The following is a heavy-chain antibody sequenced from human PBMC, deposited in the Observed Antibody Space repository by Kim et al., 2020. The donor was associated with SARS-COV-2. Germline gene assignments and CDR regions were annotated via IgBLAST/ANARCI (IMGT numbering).Heavy chain of an antibody. J-gene: IGHJ5*02. CDR3: ATWDKNWFDP. V-gene: IGHV4-59*10. CDR2: IS. Sequence: ISNYNPSLKSRVTMSIEPSKNQFSLRLSSVTPADTAVYYCATWDKNWFDPWGQGTLVTVSS.